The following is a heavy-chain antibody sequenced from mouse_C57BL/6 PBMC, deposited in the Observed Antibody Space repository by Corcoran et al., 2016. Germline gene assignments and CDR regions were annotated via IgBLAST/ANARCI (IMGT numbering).Heavy chain of an antibody. D-gene: IGHD1-1*01. Sequence: QIQLVQSGPELKKPGETVKISCKASGYTFTTYGMSWVKQAPGKGLKWMGWINTYSGVPTYADDFKGRFAFSLETSASTAYLQINNLKNEETATYFCARRSSGYFDVWGTGTTVTVSS. CDR3: ARRSSGYFDV. V-gene: IGHV9-3*01. CDR2: INTYSGVP. CDR1: GYTFTTYG. J-gene: IGHJ1*03.